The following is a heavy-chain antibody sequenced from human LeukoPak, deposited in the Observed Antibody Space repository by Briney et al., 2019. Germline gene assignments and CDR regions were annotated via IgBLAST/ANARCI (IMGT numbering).Heavy chain of an antibody. V-gene: IGHV4-39*07. CDR3: ARLAVVTYSAIGFDY. CDR2: IYYSGST. D-gene: IGHD4-23*01. Sequence: PSETLSLTCTVSGGSISSSSYYWGWIRQPPGKGLEWIGSIYYSGSTYYNPSLKSRVTISVDTSKNQFSLKLSSVTAADTAVYYCARLAVVTYSAIGFDYWGQGTLVTVSS. J-gene: IGHJ4*02. CDR1: GGSISSSSYY.